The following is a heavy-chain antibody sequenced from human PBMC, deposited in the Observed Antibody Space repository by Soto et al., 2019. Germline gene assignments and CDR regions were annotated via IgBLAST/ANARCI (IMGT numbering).Heavy chain of an antibody. Sequence: GALRLSCAASGFTFTRYSMNWVRQPPGKGLEWVSSISSTTNYIYYADSMKGRFTVSRDNAKNSVYLEMNSLSAEDTAVYYCASECEDLTSNFDYWGQGTLVTVSS. V-gene: IGHV3-21*01. J-gene: IGHJ4*02. CDR2: ISSTTNYI. CDR1: GFTFTRYS. CDR3: ASECEDLTSNFDY.